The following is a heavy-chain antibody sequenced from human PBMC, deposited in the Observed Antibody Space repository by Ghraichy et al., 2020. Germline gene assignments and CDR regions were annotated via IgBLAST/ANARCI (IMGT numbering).Heavy chain of an antibody. CDR1: GGSFSGFY. CDR3: ARRRAGSYTVGWHFFDY. Sequence: SQTLSLTCTVYGGSFSGFYWSWIRQPPEKGLEWIGEINHSGNTNYNPSFKSRVTTSVDTSKNQFSLELKSVTAADTAVDYCARRRAGSYTVGWHFFDYWGQGTLVAVSS. D-gene: IGHD3-10*01. J-gene: IGHJ4*02. CDR2: INHSGNT. V-gene: IGHV4-34*01.